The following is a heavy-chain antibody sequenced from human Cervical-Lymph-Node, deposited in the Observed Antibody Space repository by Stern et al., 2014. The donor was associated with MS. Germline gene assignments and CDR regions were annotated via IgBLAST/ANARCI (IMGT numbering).Heavy chain of an antibody. CDR1: GYIFTAYY. CDR3: ARDRASAWYALDF. J-gene: IGHJ4*02. V-gene: IGHV1-2*02. CDR2: INPNNGDT. D-gene: IGHD6-19*01. Sequence: QVQLVQSDAEVTKPGASVKVSCRPSGYIFTAYYIHWVRQAPGQGLEWMGWINPNNGDTNYAQNFQGRVTMIRDTSLKTVYMEFSKLRSDDTALYFCARDRASAWYALDFWGQGTLVTVSS.